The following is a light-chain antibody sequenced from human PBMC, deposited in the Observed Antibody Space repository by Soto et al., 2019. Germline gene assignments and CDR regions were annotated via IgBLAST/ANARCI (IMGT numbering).Light chain of an antibody. V-gene: IGLV3-21*04. J-gene: IGLJ1*01. CDR1: NIGSKS. CDR3: QVWDSSSAHQV. Sequence: SYELTQPPSVSVAPGKTASITCGGTNIGSKSVHWYQQKPGQAPVLVIYYDNDRPSGIPERFSGSNSGSTATLTISRVEAGDEADYYCQVWDSSSAHQVFGTGTKLTVL. CDR2: YDN.